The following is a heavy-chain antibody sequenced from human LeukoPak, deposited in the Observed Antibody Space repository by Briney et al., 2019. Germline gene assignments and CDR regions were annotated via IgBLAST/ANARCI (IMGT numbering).Heavy chain of an antibody. V-gene: IGHV3-23*01. Sequence: GGSQRLSCAASGFTFSNSAMSWVRQAPGKGLEWFSTLSGSGITSYYADSVKGRFTISRDTSKNMVYLQMNSLRAEDSAIYCCARDRAGRQSWVEFDLWGQGTLVTVSS. CDR1: GFTFSNSA. D-gene: IGHD3-10*01. CDR3: ARDRAGRQSWVEFDL. J-gene: IGHJ5*02. CDR2: LSGSGITS.